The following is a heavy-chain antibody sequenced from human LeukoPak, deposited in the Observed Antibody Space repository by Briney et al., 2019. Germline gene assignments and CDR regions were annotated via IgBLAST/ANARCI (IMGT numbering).Heavy chain of an antibody. V-gene: IGHV3-7*01. CDR2: MKQDGSEK. Sequence: PGGSLRLSCAASGFTFSIYWMSWVRQAPGKGLELVANMKQDGSEKYYVDSVKGRFTISRDNAKNSLYLQMNSLRAEDTAVYYCAREFTEGFSAAATDWGQGTLVTVSS. CDR3: AREFTEGFSAAATD. J-gene: IGHJ4*02. D-gene: IGHD6-25*01. CDR1: GFTFSIYW.